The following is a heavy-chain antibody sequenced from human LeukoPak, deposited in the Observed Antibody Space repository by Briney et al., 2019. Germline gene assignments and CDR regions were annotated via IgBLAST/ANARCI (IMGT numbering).Heavy chain of an antibody. D-gene: IGHD6-6*01. Sequence: PSETLSLTCTVSGGSISSSSYYWGWIRQPPGKGLEWIGSIYYSGSTYYNPSLKSRVTISVDTSKNQFSLKLSSVTAADTAVYYCARHLASSSSEDYWGQGTLVTVSS. CDR2: IYYSGST. CDR1: GGSISSSSYY. CDR3: ARHLASSSSEDY. J-gene: IGHJ4*02. V-gene: IGHV4-39*01.